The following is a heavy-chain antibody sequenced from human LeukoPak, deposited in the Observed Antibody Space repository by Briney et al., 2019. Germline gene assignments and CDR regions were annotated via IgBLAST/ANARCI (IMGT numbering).Heavy chain of an antibody. CDR2: INPDGSQK. Sequence: GESLRLSCAASGFTFSLYWMTWVRQSPGKGLEWVADINPDGSQKYSVDSVKGRFTISRDNAKNAVFLQMNSLRDDDTAVYYCVRQMIRFWFDPWGQGTRVTVSS. V-gene: IGHV3-7*01. CDR3: VRQMIRFWFDP. J-gene: IGHJ5*02. D-gene: IGHD3-16*01. CDR1: GFTFSLYW.